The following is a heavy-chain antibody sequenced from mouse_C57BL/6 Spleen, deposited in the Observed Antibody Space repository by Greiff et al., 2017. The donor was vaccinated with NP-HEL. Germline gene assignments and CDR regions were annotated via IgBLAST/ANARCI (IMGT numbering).Heavy chain of an antibody. CDR1: GYAFSSYW. CDR3: ARSHGSSYEWYFDV. CDR2: IYPGDGDT. V-gene: IGHV1-80*01. Sequence: QVQLKESGAELVKPGASVKISCKASGYAFSSYWMNWVKQRPGKGLEWIGQIYPGDGDTNYNGKFKGKATLTADKSSSTAYMQLSSLTSEDSAVYFCARSHGSSYEWYFDVWGTWTTVTVSS. D-gene: IGHD1-1*01. J-gene: IGHJ1*03.